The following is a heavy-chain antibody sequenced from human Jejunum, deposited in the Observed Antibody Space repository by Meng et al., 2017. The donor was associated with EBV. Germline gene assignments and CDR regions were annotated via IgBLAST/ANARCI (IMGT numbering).Heavy chain of an antibody. CDR3: ARRYGDYVRYVDS. V-gene: IGHV2-5*02. D-gene: IGHD4-17*01. Sequence: TLKEPVLTLVKPTVTLTLTCHVSGISLSTSGVGVGWLRQPPGKALEWLAHICWDENKRYSTSLRSILSIMKDSSKSQVVLTMTNMDPVDTATYYCARRYGDYVRYVDSWGQGILVTVSS. J-gene: IGHJ5*01. CDR2: ICWDENK. CDR1: GISLSTSGVG.